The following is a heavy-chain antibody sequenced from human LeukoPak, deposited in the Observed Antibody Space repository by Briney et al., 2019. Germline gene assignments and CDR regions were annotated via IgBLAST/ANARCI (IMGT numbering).Heavy chain of an antibody. CDR2: INPNSGGT. J-gene: IGHJ6*03. V-gene: IGHV1-2*02. D-gene: IGHD2/OR15-2a*01. CDR1: GYTFTGYY. Sequence: ASVRVSCKASGYTFTGYYIHWVRQAPGQGLEWMGWINPNSGGTNYGQKFQGRVTMTRDTSISTAYMELSRLRSDDTAVYYCAKGLLLDYYYMDVWGKGTTVNVSS. CDR3: AKGLLLDYYYMDV.